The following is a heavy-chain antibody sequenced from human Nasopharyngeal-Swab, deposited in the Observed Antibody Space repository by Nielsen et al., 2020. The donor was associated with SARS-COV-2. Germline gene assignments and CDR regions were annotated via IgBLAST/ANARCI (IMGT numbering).Heavy chain of an antibody. Sequence: PGKGLEWIASIHYSGSSYYNPSLKSRVTISVDTSKNQFSLKLSSVTAADTAVYYCARGFGFGAYLIWGQGTMVTVSS. CDR3: ARGFGFGAYLI. CDR2: IHYSGSS. J-gene: IGHJ3*02. V-gene: IGHV4-39*07. D-gene: IGHD3-10*01.